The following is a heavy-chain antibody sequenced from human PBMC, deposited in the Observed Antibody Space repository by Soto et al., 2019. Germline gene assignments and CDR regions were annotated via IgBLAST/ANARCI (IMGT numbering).Heavy chain of an antibody. CDR3: ARVVEAFDI. Sequence: QVQLVESGGGVVQPGRSLRLSCAASGFTFSSYGMHWVRQAPGKGLEWVAVIWYDGSNKYYADSVKGRFTISRDNSKNTLYLQMNSRRAEDTAVYYCARVVEAFDIWGQGTMVTVSS. CDR1: GFTFSSYG. J-gene: IGHJ3*02. D-gene: IGHD2-21*01. CDR2: IWYDGSNK. V-gene: IGHV3-33*01.